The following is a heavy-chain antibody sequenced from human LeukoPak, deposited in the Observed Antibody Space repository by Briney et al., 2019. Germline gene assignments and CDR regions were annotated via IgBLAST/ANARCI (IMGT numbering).Heavy chain of an antibody. D-gene: IGHD3-22*01. J-gene: IGHJ3*02. Sequence: GASVKVSCKASGGALISYAITWVRQAPGQGLEWMGGIIPIFGTTNYAQKFQGRVTITADEPTSTAYMELSSLRSEDTAVYYCAKYYDSRGYYWAFDIWGQGTMVTVSS. CDR2: IIPIFGTT. CDR1: GGALISYA. CDR3: AKYYDSRGYYWAFDI. V-gene: IGHV1-69*13.